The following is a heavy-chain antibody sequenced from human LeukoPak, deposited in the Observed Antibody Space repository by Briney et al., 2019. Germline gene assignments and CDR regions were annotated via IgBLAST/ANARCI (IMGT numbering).Heavy chain of an antibody. V-gene: IGHV4-59*01. CDR2: IYYSGST. Sequence: SETLSLTCTVSGGSISSYYWSWIRQPPGKGLEWIGYIYYSGSTNYNPSLKSRVTISVDTSKNQFSLKLNSVTAADTAVYYCARGVGSGITNAFDIWGQGTMVTVSS. J-gene: IGHJ3*02. CDR3: ARGVGSGITNAFDI. D-gene: IGHD3-10*01. CDR1: GGSISSYY.